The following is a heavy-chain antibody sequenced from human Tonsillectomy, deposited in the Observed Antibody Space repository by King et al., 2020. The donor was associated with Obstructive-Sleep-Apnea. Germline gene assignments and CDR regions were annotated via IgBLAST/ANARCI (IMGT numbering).Heavy chain of an antibody. CDR1: GGSISSSSYY. V-gene: IGHV4-39*07. CDR3: AREIVVVVAAIPELPWFDP. D-gene: IGHD2-15*01. J-gene: IGHJ5*02. Sequence: LQLQESGPGLVKPSETLSLTCTVSGGSISSSSYYWGWIRQPPGKGLEWLGSIYYSGSTYYNPSLKRRVFISLDTSKNQFSLKLTSVTAADTAVYYCAREIVVVVAAIPELPWFDPWGQGTLVTVSS. CDR2: IYYSGST.